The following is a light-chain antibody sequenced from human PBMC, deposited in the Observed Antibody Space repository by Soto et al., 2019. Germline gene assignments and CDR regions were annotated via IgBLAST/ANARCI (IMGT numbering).Light chain of an antibody. V-gene: IGKV3-20*01. CDR3: HQYGSSSWT. CDR1: QSVSSSY. Sequence: EIVLTQSPGTLSLSPGERATLFCRASQSVSSSYLAWYQQKPGQAPRLLIYGASSRATGIPDRFSGSGSGTDFTLTISGLEPEDFAVYYCHQYGSSSWTFGQGTKVDIK. CDR2: GAS. J-gene: IGKJ1*01.